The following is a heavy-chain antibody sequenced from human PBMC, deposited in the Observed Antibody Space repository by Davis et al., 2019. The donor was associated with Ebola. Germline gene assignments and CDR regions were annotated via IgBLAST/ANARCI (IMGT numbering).Heavy chain of an antibody. J-gene: IGHJ4*02. V-gene: IGHV3-23*01. CDR2: ISGSGGST. CDR1: GFTFSSYA. Sequence: PGGSLRLSCAASGFTFSSYAMSWVRQAPGKGLEWVSAISGSGGSTYYADSVKGRFTISRDNPKNTLYLQMNSLRAEDTAVYYCAKDWSIFGVVTTFDYWGQGTLVTVSS. D-gene: IGHD3-3*01. CDR3: AKDWSIFGVVTTFDY.